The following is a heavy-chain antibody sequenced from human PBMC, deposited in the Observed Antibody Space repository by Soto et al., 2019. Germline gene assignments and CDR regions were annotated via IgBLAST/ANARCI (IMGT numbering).Heavy chain of an antibody. CDR1: GGTFSSYA. CDR3: ARDPENWNYFDY. D-gene: IGHD1-1*01. J-gene: IGHJ4*02. V-gene: IGHV1-69*06. CDR2: IIPIFGTA. Sequence: ASVKVSCKASGGTFSSYAISWVRQAPGQGLEWMGGIIPIFGTANYAQEFQGRVTITADKSTSTAYMELSSLRSEDTAVYYCARDPENWNYFDYWGQGTLVTVSS.